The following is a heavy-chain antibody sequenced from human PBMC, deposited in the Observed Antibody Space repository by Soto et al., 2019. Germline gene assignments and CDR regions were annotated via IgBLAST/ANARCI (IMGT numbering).Heavy chain of an antibody. V-gene: IGHV1-18*01. CDR2: ISIYNGNT. CDR3: ARPFGYRTSYASYYLDV. CDR1: GYTFTSYG. Sequence: IQLVQSGGEVKKPGASVKVSCKASGYTFTSYGISWVRQAPGQGLEWMGWISIYNGNTNYAEKFQGRVTMTTDTSTSTAYMELVSLRSDVTCDYYCARPFGYRTSYASYYLDVGRKGSLVTVS. J-gene: IGHJ6*03. D-gene: IGHD6-13*01.